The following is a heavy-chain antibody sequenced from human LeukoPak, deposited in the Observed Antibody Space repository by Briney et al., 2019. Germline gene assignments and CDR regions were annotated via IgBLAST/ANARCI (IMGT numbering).Heavy chain of an antibody. Sequence: SVKVSCKASGGTFSSYAISWVRQAPGQGFEWMGGIIPIFGTANYAQKFQGRVTITADESTSTAYMELSSLRSEDTAVYYCARGQLPYYYGSGSYQDAFDIWGQGTMVTVSS. CDR2: IIPIFGTA. CDR3: ARGQLPYYYGSGSYQDAFDI. CDR1: GGTFSSYA. D-gene: IGHD3-10*01. J-gene: IGHJ3*02. V-gene: IGHV1-69*01.